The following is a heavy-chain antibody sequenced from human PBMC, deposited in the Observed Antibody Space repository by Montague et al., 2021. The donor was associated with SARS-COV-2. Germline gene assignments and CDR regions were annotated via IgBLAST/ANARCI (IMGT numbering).Heavy chain of an antibody. CDR1: GGSFSGFS. J-gene: IGHJ4*02. D-gene: IGHD2-15*01. CDR2: INPSGSP. Sequence: SETLSLTCAVSGGSFSGFSWNWIRQPPGKGLQWIGEINPSGSPNYTPSLKSRVTISADTSKNRFSLKLSSVPAADTALYYCSGYSVPRGESYLFRRKVPHYYFDSWGQGALVTVSS. V-gene: IGHV4-34*01. CDR3: SGYSVPRGESYLFRRKVPHYYFDS.